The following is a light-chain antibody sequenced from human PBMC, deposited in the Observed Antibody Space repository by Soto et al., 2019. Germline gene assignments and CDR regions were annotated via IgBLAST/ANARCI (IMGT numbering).Light chain of an antibody. J-gene: IGKJ1*01. CDR3: QQYNNWSWT. Sequence: EIVMTQSPATLSVSPGERATLSCRASQSVSSNLAWYQQKPGQAPRLLIYGASTRATGIPARFSGSGSGTEFTLTISRLQSEDFGVYYCQQYNNWSWTFGQGTKVEIK. V-gene: IGKV3-15*01. CDR1: QSVSSN. CDR2: GAS.